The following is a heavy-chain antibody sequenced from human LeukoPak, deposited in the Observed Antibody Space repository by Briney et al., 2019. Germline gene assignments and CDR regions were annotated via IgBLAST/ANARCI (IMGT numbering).Heavy chain of an antibody. J-gene: IGHJ4*02. V-gene: IGHV3-23*01. CDR2: ISASGGST. CDR1: GFTFSNYN. D-gene: IGHD3-10*01. Sequence: GGSLRLSCAASGFTFSNYNMNWVRQAPGKGLEWVSAISASGGSTYYADSVKGRFTISRDNSKNTLYLQMNSLRAEDTAVYYCAKGVPLVRGVPYFDYWGQGSLVTVSS. CDR3: AKGVPLVRGVPYFDY.